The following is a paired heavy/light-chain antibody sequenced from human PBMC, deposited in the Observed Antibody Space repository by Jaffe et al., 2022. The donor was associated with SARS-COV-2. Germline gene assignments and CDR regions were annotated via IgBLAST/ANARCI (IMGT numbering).Light chain of an antibody. CDR3: QQLNSYPS. J-gene: IGKJ4*01. Sequence: DIQLTQSPSFLSASVGDRVTITCRASQGISSYLAWYQQKPGKAPKLLIYAASTLQSGVPSRFSGSGSGTEFTLTISSLQPEDFATYYCQQLNSYPSFGGGTKVEIK. V-gene: IGKV1-9*01. CDR2: AAS. CDR1: QGISSY.
Heavy chain of an antibody. CDR3: ARHLNPYDYPHHDDNWFDP. D-gene: IGHD4-17*01. J-gene: IGHJ5*02. Sequence: QVQLVESGGGLVKPGGSLRLSCAASGFTFSDYYMSWIRQAPGKGLEWVSYISSSGSTIYYADSVKGRFTISRDNAKNSLYLQMNSLRAEDTAVYYCARHLNPYDYPHHDDNWFDPWGQGTLVTVSS. CDR2: ISSSGSTI. V-gene: IGHV3-11*01. CDR1: GFTFSDYY.